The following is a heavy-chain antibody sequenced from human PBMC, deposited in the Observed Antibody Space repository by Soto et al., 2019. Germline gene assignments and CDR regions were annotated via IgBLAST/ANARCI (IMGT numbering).Heavy chain of an antibody. CDR1: GFSLYTRGVG. CDR2: LYWDNTR. D-gene: IGHD2-2*02. CDR3: ARYTTVPYFDV. J-gene: IGHJ6*04. V-gene: IGHV2-5*02. Sequence: QITLKESRPTLVKPTQTLTLTCSFSGFSLYTRGVGVGWVRQPPGKALEWLALLYWDNTRRYSPSLKNSLTIAKGTSENQVVLTMTNMEPEDTGTYYCARYTTVPYFDVWGKGTTVTVSS.